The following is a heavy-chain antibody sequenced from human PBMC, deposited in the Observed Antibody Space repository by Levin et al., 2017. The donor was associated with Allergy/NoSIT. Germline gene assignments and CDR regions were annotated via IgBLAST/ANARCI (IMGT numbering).Heavy chain of an antibody. Sequence: GESLKISCAASGFTFSSYAMSWVRQAPGKGLEWVSAISGSGGSTYYADSVKGRFTISRDNSKNTLYLQMNSLRAEDTAVYYCAKTHSNYFGYFDYWGQGTLVTVSS. CDR3: AKTHSNYFGYFDY. J-gene: IGHJ4*02. CDR2: ISGSGGST. V-gene: IGHV3-23*01. D-gene: IGHD4-11*01. CDR1: GFTFSSYA.